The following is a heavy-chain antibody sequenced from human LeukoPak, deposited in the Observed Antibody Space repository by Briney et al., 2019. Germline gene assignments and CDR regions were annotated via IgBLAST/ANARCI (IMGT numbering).Heavy chain of an antibody. CDR3: ARAVYCSGGSCYWLGYYYYYMDV. V-gene: IGHV4-39*07. Sequence: SETLSLTCTVSGGSISSGSYYWSWIRQPPGKGLEWIGEINHSGSTNYNPSLKSRVTISVDTSKNQFSLKLSSVTAADTAVYYCARAVYCSGGSCYWLGYYYYYMDVWGKGTTVTVSS. CDR2: INHSGST. J-gene: IGHJ6*03. D-gene: IGHD2-15*01. CDR1: GGSISSGSYY.